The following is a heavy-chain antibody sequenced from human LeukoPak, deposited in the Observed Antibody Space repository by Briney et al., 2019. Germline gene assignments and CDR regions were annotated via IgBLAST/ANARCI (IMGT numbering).Heavy chain of an antibody. CDR3: ARGVTIFGVVIPYYYYMDV. Sequence: HPSETLSLTCAVYGGSFSGYYWSWIRQPPGKGLEWIGEINHSGSTNYNPSLKSRVTISVDTSKNQFSLKLSSVTAADTAVYYCARGVTIFGVVIPYYYYMDVWGKGTTVTVSS. D-gene: IGHD3-3*01. CDR1: GGSFSGYY. CDR2: INHSGST. J-gene: IGHJ6*03. V-gene: IGHV4-34*01.